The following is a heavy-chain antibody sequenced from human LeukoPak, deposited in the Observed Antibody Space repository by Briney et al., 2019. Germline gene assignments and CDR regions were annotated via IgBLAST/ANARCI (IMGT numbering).Heavy chain of an antibody. CDR2: ISSSSTYL. J-gene: IGHJ4*02. V-gene: IGHV3-21*01. D-gene: IGHD6-19*01. CDR1: GFTFRTYT. CDR3: ARDAVVGYNSDWYRLGYFDS. Sequence: GGSLRLFCAASGFTFRTYTVNWVRQAPGKGLEWVSSISSSSTYLYYADSVKGRFTISRDNTAESLFLQMNSLRAEDTGVYFCARDAVVGYNSDWYRLGYFDSRGQGTLVTVSS.